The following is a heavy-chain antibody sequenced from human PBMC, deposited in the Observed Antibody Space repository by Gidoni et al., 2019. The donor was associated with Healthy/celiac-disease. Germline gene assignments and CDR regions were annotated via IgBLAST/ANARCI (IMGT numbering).Heavy chain of an antibody. V-gene: IGHV4-4*07. J-gene: IGHJ3*02. CDR2: IYPGWGT. CDR3: ARAGGYDILTGYYLNAFDI. Sequence: VQLQESGQGMVKRSENLSLTCTVAGGSISRYDWSWIRQPAGKGLEWIGRIYPGWGTNYNPSITCRVPMSLDTSKNPFSLTLSSVTSADTAVYYCARAGGYDILTGYYLNAFDIWGQGTIVTVSS. D-gene: IGHD3-9*01. CDR1: GGSISRYD.